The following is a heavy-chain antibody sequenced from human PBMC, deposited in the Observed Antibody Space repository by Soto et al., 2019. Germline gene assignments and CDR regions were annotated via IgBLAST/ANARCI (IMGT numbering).Heavy chain of an antibody. CDR1: GASISNAY. CDR3: ARDNIVSKGYGMDV. CDR2: IHSSGTF. D-gene: IGHD5-12*01. Sequence: QVQLQESGPGLVKPSETLSLTCTVSGASISNAYWSWIRQAAGKRLEWIGRIHSSGTFNYNPSLKSRVSISRVTSKNQISLKLSSVTAADTAVYYCARDNIVSKGYGMDVWGQGPTVTVSS. V-gene: IGHV4-4*07. J-gene: IGHJ6*02.